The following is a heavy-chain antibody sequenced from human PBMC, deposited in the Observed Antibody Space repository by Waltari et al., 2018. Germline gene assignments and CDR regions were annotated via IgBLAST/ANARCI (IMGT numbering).Heavy chain of an antibody. CDR3: ARQGQQLSNCWFDP. CDR1: GGSIRGSTSY. D-gene: IGHD6-13*01. Sequence: QLQLQESGPGLLKPSETLSLTCSVSGGSIRGSTSYWDWFRQPPGKGPEWIGNIYHSGTTFYNPSLKSRVAMSVDTSKNQFSLRLNSVTAADTAVYFCARQGQQLSNCWFDPWGQGILVTVSS. J-gene: IGHJ5*02. V-gene: IGHV4-39*01. CDR2: IYHSGTT.